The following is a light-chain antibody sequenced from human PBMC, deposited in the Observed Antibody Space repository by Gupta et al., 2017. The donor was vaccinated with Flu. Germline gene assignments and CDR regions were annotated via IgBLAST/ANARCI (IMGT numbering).Light chain of an antibody. J-gene: IGKJ1*01. V-gene: IGKV3-20*01. CDR1: QSVSSSY. Sequence: EIVLTQSPGTLSLSPGERATLSGRASQSVSSSYLAWYQQKPGQAPRLLIYGASSRATGIPDRFSGSGSGTDFTLTISRLEPEDFAVYYCQQDGSSPSTFGQGTKVEIK. CDR3: QQDGSSPST. CDR2: GAS.